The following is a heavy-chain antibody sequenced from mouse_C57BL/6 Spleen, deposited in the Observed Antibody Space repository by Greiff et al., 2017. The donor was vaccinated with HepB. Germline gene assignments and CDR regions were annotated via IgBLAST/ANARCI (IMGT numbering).Heavy chain of an antibody. J-gene: IGHJ1*03. D-gene: IGHD1-1*01. Sequence: VQLQHSGAELVRPGASVTLSCKASGYTFTDYEMHWVKQTPVHGLEWIGAIDPETGGTAYNQKFKGKAILTADKSSSTAYMELRSLTSEDSAVYYCTRYGITTVVDWYFDVWGTGTTVTVSS. V-gene: IGHV1-15*01. CDR2: IDPETGGT. CDR1: GYTFTDYE. CDR3: TRYGITTVVDWYFDV.